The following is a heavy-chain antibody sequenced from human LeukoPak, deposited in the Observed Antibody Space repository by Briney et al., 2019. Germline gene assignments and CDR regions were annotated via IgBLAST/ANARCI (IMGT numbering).Heavy chain of an antibody. V-gene: IGHV3-9*01. CDR1: GFTFNDFA. J-gene: IGHJ4*02. Sequence: GGSLRLSCAASGFTFNDFAMHWVRQAPGKGLEWVSGITWNSGSIDYADSVKGRFTISRDNAKNSLYLQMNSLRVEDTALYYCAKDRGGYRSSWYSFDYGGQGTLVTVSA. D-gene: IGHD6-13*01. CDR3: AKDRGGYRSSWYSFDY. CDR2: ITWNSGSI.